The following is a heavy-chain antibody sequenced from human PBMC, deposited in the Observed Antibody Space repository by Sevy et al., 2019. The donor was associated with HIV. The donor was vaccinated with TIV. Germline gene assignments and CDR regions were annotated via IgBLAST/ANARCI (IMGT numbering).Heavy chain of an antibody. CDR1: GGSISSSSYY. CDR2: IYYSGST. J-gene: IGHJ4*02. V-gene: IGHV4-39*01. CDR3: ARRVAGIFDY. Sequence: SETLSLTCTVSGGSISSSSYYWGWIRQPPGKGPEWIGSIYYSGSTFYNPSLKSRVTISVDTSKNQFSLKLSSVTAADTAVYYCARRVAGIFDYWGQGTLVTVSS. D-gene: IGHD6-19*01.